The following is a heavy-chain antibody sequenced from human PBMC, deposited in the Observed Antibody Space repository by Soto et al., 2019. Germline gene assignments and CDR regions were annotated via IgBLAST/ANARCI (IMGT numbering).Heavy chain of an antibody. CDR2: ISWNSGSI. D-gene: IGHD6-13*01. V-gene: IGHV3-9*01. CDR3: ATDRSRWFRGYMDV. Sequence: EVQLVESGGGLVQPGRSLRLSCAASGFTFDDYAMHWVRQAPGKGLEWVSGISWNSGSIGYADSVKGRFTISRDNAKNSLYLQMNSMRAEDTALYYCATDRSRWFRGYMDVWGKGTTVTVSS. CDR1: GFTFDDYA. J-gene: IGHJ6*03.